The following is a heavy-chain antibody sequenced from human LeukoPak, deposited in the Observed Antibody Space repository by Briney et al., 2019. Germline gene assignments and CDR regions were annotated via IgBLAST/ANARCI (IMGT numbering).Heavy chain of an antibody. CDR3: AKELAYCGGDCPYYFDY. D-gene: IGHD2-21*02. V-gene: IGHV3-23*01. J-gene: IGHJ4*02. CDR2: ISGSGGST. Sequence: GGSLRLSCAASGFTFSSYAMSWVRQAPGKGLEWVSAISGSGGSTYYADSVKGRFTISRDNSKNTLYLQMNSLRAEDTAVYYCAKELAYCGGDCPYYFDYWGRGTLVTVSS. CDR1: GFTFSSYA.